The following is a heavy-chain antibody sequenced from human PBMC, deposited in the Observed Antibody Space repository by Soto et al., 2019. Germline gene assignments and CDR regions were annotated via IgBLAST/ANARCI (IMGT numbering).Heavy chain of an antibody. J-gene: IGHJ4*02. CDR2: ISYDGSNK. CDR1: GFTFSSYG. Sequence: QVQLVESGGGVVQPGRSLRLSCAASGFTFSSYGMHWVRQAPGKGLEWVAVISYDGSNKYYADSVKGRFTISRDNSKNTLYLQMNSLRAEDTAVYYCAKIGGNYYDSSGTEYFDYWGQGTLVTVPS. D-gene: IGHD3-22*01. CDR3: AKIGGNYYDSSGTEYFDY. V-gene: IGHV3-30*18.